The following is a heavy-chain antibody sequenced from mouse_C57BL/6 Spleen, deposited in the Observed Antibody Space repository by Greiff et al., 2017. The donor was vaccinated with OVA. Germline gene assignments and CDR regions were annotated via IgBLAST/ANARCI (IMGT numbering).Heavy chain of an antibody. V-gene: IGHV1-9*01. Sequence: QVQLKESGAELMKPGASVKLSCKATGYTFTGYWIEWVKQRPGHGLEWIGEILLGSGSTNYNEKFKGKATFTADTSSNTAYMQLSSLITEDSAIYYCARRGLLNYLDYWGQGTTLTVSS. CDR3: ARRGLLNYLDY. D-gene: IGHD1-1*01. J-gene: IGHJ2*01. CDR2: ILLGSGST. CDR1: GYTFTGYW.